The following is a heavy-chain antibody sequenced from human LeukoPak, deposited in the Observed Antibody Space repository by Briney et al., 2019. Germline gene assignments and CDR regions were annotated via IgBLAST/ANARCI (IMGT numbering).Heavy chain of an antibody. CDR1: GYTFTSYG. J-gene: IGHJ4*02. Sequence: GASVKVSCKASGYTFTSYGISWVRQAPGQGLEWMGWISAYNGNTNYAQKFHGRVTITRNTSIGTAYMELSSLRSEDTAVYYCARGRGSPYGDYGPVDYWGQGTLVTVSS. V-gene: IGHV1-18*01. D-gene: IGHD4-17*01. CDR2: ISAYNGNT. CDR3: ARGRGSPYGDYGPVDY.